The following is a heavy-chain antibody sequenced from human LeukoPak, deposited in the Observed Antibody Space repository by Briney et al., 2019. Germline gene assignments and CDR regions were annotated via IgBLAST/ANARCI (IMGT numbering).Heavy chain of an antibody. CDR1: GYTFTGYY. CDR2: INPNSGGT. CDR3: AKWVGLVVVPAAISHYGMDV. V-gene: IGHV1-2*02. J-gene: IGHJ6*02. D-gene: IGHD2-2*01. Sequence: ASVKVSCKASGYTFTGYYMHWVRQAPGQGLEWMGWINPNSGGTNYAQKFQGRVTMTRDTSISTAYMELSRLRSDDTAVYYCAKWVGLVVVPAAISHYGMDVWGQGTTVTVS.